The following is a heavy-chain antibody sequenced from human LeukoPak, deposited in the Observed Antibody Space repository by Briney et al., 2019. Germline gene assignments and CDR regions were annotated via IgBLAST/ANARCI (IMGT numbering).Heavy chain of an antibody. J-gene: IGHJ4*02. CDR3: ARGAIFGVVINHFDY. V-gene: IGHV1-46*01. CDR2: INPSGGST. D-gene: IGHD3-3*01. Sequence: ASVKVSCKASGYTFTSYYMHWVRQAPGQGLEWMGIINPSGGSTSYAQKFQGRVTMTRDTSTSTVYMELSRLRSDDTAVYYCARGAIFGVVINHFDYWGQGTLVTVSS. CDR1: GYTFTSYY.